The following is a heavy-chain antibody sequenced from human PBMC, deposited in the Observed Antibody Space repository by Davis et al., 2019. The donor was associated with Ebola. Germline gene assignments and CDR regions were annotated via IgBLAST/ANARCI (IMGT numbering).Heavy chain of an antibody. J-gene: IGHJ4*02. D-gene: IGHD3-10*01. V-gene: IGHV3-23*01. Sequence: GESLKISCAAPGFLFSSYALSWVRQAPGRGLEWVSSIIASGGATFYADSVKGRIVMSRDNSNDTLYLRMNNLRAENTAIYYCAKDLTSYYGSGDFFDYWGQGILVTVSS. CDR3: AKDLTSYYGSGDFFDY. CDR2: IIASGGAT. CDR1: GFLFSSYA.